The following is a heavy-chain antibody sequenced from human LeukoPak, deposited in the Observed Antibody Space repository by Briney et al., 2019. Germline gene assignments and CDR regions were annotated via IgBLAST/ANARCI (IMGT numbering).Heavy chain of an antibody. D-gene: IGHD3-3*01. CDR2: IYTRGST. CDR1: GGSISSGSYY. J-gene: IGHJ5*02. Sequence: SETLSLTCTVSGGSISSGSYYWSWIRQPAGKGLEWIGRIYTRGSTNYNPSLKSRVTISVDTSKNQFSLKLSSVTAADTAVYYCARVEFWRPHWFDPWGQGTLVTVSS. CDR3: ARVEFWRPHWFDP. V-gene: IGHV4-61*02.